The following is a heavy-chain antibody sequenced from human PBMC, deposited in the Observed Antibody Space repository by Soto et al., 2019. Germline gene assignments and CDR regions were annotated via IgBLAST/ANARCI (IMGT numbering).Heavy chain of an antibody. CDR3: VRDYQLPRPAQYLHH. CDR1: GYTFTSYY. V-gene: IGHV1-46*01. Sequence: RASVKVSCKASGYTFTSYYMHWVRQAPGQGLEWMGIINPDGKFTSYAQKFQGRLTMTSDTSTNTVYMELRSLRPEDAAVYFCVRDYQLPRPAQYLHHWGQGTLVTVSS. CDR2: INPDGKFT. J-gene: IGHJ1*01. D-gene: IGHD3-16*02.